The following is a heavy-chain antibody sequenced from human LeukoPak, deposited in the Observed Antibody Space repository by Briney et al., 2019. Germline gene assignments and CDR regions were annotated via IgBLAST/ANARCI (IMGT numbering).Heavy chain of an antibody. CDR2: FGPEDGET. CDR1: GYTLTELS. D-gene: IGHD3-10*01. CDR3: ATAMVRGVYYYGMDV. J-gene: IGHJ6*02. V-gene: IGHV1-24*01. Sequence: ASVKVSCKVSGYTLTELSMHWVRQAPGKGLEWMGGFGPEDGETIYAQKFQGRVTMTEDTSTDTAYMELSSLRSEDTAVYHCATAMVRGVYYYGMDVWGQGTTVTVSS.